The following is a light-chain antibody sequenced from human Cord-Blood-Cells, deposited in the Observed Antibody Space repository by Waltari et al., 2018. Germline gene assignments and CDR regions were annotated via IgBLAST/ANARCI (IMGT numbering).Light chain of an antibody. CDR3: QQYNNWPFT. CDR2: GAS. V-gene: IGKV3-15*01. Sequence: IVMTQSPATPSVSPGERATLSCRASQSVSSNLAWYQKKPGQAPRLLIYGASTRATGIPARFSGSGSGTEFTLTISSLQSEDFAVYYCQQYNNWPFTFGPGTKVDIK. CDR1: QSVSSN. J-gene: IGKJ3*01.